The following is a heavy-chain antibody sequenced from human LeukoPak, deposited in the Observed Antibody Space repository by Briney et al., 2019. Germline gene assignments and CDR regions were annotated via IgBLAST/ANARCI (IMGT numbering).Heavy chain of an antibody. CDR1: GGSISSSNW. V-gene: IGHV4-4*02. D-gene: IGHD6-13*01. CDR3: ARVGHSSSWSYYFDY. CDR2: IYHSGST. Sequence: SGTLSLTCAVSGGSISSSNWWSWVRQPPGKGLEWIGEIYHSGSTNYNPSLKSRVTISVDKSKNQFSLKLSSVTAADTAVYYCARVGHSSSWSYYFDYWGQGTLVTVSS. J-gene: IGHJ4*02.